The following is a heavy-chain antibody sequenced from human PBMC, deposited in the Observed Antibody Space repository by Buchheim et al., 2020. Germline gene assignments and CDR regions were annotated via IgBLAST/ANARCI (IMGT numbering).Heavy chain of an antibody. J-gene: IGHJ6*03. D-gene: IGHD6-13*01. Sequence: EVQLVESGGGLVQPGGSLKLSCAASGFSFSGSAMHWVRQASGKGLEWVGRIKSKTDTYATEYGASVKGRFTISRDDSKNTAYLQMNGLKSEDTATYYCTSDILAAGSYYYRYLDVWGKGTT. CDR1: GFSFSGSA. V-gene: IGHV3-73*02. CDR2: IKSKTDTYAT. CDR3: TSDILAAGSYYYRYLDV.